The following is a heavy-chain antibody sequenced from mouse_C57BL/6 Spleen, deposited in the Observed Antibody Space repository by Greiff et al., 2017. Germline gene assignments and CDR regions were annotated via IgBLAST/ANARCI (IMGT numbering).Heavy chain of an antibody. Sequence: QVQLQQPGTELVKPGASVKLSCKASGYTFTSYWMHWVKQRPGQGLEWIGNINPSNGGTNYNEKFKSKATLTVDKSASTAYMQLSSLTSEDSAVYYCAKDATAQATWFAYWGQGTLVTVSA. D-gene: IGHD3-2*02. CDR2: INPSNGGT. CDR3: AKDATAQATWFAY. CDR1: GYTFTSYW. J-gene: IGHJ3*01. V-gene: IGHV1-53*01.